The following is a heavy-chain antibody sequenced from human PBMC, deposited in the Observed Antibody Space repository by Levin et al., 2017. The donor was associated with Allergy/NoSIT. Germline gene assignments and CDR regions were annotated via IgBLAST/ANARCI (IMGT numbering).Heavy chain of an antibody. D-gene: IGHD5-18*01. J-gene: IGHJ6*02. V-gene: IGHV3-53*01. CDR2: IYSGGST. CDR1: GFTVSSNY. CDR3: ARGEGTAMAYSHGLESGDV. Sequence: GGSLRLSCAASGFTVSSNYMSWVRQAPGKGLEWVSVIYSGGSTYYADSVKGRFTISRDNSKNTLYLQMNSLRAEDTAVYYCARGEGTAMAYSHGLESGDVWGQGTTVTVSS.